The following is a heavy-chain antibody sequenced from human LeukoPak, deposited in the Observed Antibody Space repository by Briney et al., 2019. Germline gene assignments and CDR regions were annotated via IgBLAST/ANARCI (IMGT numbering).Heavy chain of an antibody. D-gene: IGHD3-10*01. J-gene: IGHJ4*02. V-gene: IGHV4-59*01. CDR3: ARARGVPLYYFDF. Sequence: SETLSLTCTVSGGSISSYYWSWIRQPPGKGLEWIGYIYYSGSTNYNPSLKSRVTISVDPSKNQFSLKLSSVTAADTAVYYCARARGVPLYYFDFWGQGTLVTVSS. CDR1: GGSISSYY. CDR2: IYYSGST.